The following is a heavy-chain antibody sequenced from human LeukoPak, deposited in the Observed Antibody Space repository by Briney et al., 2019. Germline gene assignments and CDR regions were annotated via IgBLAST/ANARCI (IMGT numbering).Heavy chain of an antibody. V-gene: IGHV3-53*01. CDR2: IFSAGTP. CDR3: ARRCDDDCYDAFDV. CDR1: GFPISSNY. J-gene: IGHJ3*01. Sequence: GGSLRLSCAVSGFPISSNYMAWLRQAPGRGPEWVSFIFSAGTPFSADSVKGRFTISRDNSMNTLYLQMNSLRADDAAVYFCARRCDDDCYDAFDVWGQGTMVTVSS. D-gene: IGHD4-17*01.